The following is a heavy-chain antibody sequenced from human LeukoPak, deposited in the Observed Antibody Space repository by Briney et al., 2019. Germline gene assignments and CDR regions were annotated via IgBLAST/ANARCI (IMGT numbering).Heavy chain of an antibody. CDR2: ISYIGST. D-gene: IGHD4-17*01. J-gene: IGHJ3*01. CDR1: GDSFSSHY. V-gene: IGHV4-59*11. Sequence: PSETLSLTCVVSGDSFSSHYWTWIRQSPGKGLEWIGYISYIGSTNYNPSLKSRVTISIDTSNNQFSLKLRSVTAADTAVYYCARDLVTVTKGFDVWGQGTMVSVSS. CDR3: ARDLVTVTKGFDV.